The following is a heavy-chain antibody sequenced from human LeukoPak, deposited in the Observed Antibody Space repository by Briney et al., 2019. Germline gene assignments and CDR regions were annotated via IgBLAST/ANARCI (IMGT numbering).Heavy chain of an antibody. V-gene: IGHV5-51*03. J-gene: IGHJ3*02. CDR1: GYSFTSYW. CDR3: ARPLNDSRGHDAFDI. CDR2: IYPGDSDT. D-gene: IGHD3-22*01. Sequence: PGESLKISCKGSGYSFTSYWIGWVRQMPGKGLGWMGIIYPGDSDTRYSPSFQGQVTFSADKSISTAYLQWSSLKASDTAMYYCARPLNDSRGHDAFDIWGQGTMVSVSS.